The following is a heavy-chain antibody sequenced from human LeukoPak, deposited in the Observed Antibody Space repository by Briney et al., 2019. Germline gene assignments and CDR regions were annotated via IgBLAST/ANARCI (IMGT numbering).Heavy chain of an antibody. CDR1: GGSTSSYY. Sequence: SETLSLTCTVSGGSTSSYYWSWIRQPPGKGLEWIGYIYYSGSTNYNPSLKSRLTILIDTSKNQFSLKLSSVTAADTAVFYCARLGWFGELLYGWFDPWGQGTLVTVSS. D-gene: IGHD3-10*01. CDR3: ARLGWFGELLYGWFDP. V-gene: IGHV4-59*08. J-gene: IGHJ5*02. CDR2: IYYSGST.